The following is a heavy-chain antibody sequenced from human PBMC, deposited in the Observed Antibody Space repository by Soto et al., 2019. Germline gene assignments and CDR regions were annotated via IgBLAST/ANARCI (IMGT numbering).Heavy chain of an antibody. CDR2: INSDGSTT. D-gene: IGHD4-17*01. V-gene: IGHV3-74*01. CDR1: GFTFRDHW. Sequence: PGGSLRLSCAASGFTFRDHWMHWVRQAPGKGLVWVSRINSDGSTTTYADSVKGRFTISRDDAKNSLYLQMNSLRAEDTAVYYCARGMGDYGCFDYWGQGTQVTVSS. CDR3: ARGMGDYGCFDY. J-gene: IGHJ4*02.